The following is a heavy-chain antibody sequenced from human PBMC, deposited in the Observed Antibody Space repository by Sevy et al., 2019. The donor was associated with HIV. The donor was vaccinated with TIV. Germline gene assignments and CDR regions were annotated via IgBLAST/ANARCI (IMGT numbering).Heavy chain of an antibody. CDR1: GYTFTSYG. V-gene: IGHV1-18*01. J-gene: IGHJ5*02. CDR2: FSTYHTVR. CDR3: ARSTQVAGRSNWFDP. D-gene: IGHD6-19*01. Sequence: ASVKVSCKASGYTFTSYGISWVRQAPGQGLEWMGWFSTYHTVRNSAQKFHDRVTMTIDTSTSTAYMELRGLRSDDTAVYYCARSTQVAGRSNWFDPWDQGTLVTVSS.